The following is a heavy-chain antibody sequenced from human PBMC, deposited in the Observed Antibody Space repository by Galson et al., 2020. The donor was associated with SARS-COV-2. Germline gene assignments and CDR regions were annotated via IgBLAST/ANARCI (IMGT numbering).Heavy chain of an antibody. CDR3: AKGKYGDYVSAFDI. CDR2: ISYDGSNK. CDR1: GFTFSSYA. Sequence: GESLKISCAASGFTFSSYAMHWVRQAPGKGLEWVAVISYDGSNKYYEDSVKGRFTISRDNSKNTLYLQMNSLRAEDTAVYYCAKGKYGDYVSAFDIWGQGTMVTVSS. J-gene: IGHJ3*02. D-gene: IGHD4-17*01. V-gene: IGHV3-30*04.